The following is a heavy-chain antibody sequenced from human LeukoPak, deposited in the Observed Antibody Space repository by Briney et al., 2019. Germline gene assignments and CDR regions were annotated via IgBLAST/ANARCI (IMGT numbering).Heavy chain of an antibody. Sequence: PGGSLRLSCAASGFTFDDYAMHWVRQAPGKGLEWVSGITWNSGSTGYADSVKGRFTISRDNAKNSPYLQMNSLRAEDTALYYCAKDTRYSYGYGMDVWGQGTTVTVSS. J-gene: IGHJ6*02. CDR3: AKDTRYSYGYGMDV. V-gene: IGHV3-9*01. D-gene: IGHD5-18*01. CDR1: GFTFDDYA. CDR2: ITWNSGST.